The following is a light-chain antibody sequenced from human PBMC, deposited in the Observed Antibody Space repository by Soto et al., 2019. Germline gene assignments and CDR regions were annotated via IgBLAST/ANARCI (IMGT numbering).Light chain of an antibody. Sequence: QSARTEPPWASGSPGQSVTISCTGTSSDIAYYKYVSWYQQHPGKAPKLILYEVSERPSGVPDRFSGSKSGNTASLTVSGLQAEDEALYYCSSYAGSNNFVFGTGTKVTVL. CDR1: SSDIAYYKY. V-gene: IGLV2-8*01. CDR2: EVS. J-gene: IGLJ1*01. CDR3: SSYAGSNNFV.